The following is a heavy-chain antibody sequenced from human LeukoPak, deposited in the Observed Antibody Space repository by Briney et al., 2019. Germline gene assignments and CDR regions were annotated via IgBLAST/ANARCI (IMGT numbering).Heavy chain of an antibody. Sequence: KPGGSLRLSCAASGFTFSAYNMNWVRRAPGKGLEWVASIDTSSSYIFYADSVRGRFIISRDNAKNSLTLQMNSLRVEDAAVYYCARSQRASSWYIDEYWGQGTVVTVSS. CDR1: GFTFSAYN. D-gene: IGHD6-13*01. J-gene: IGHJ4*02. V-gene: IGHV3-21*01. CDR3: ARSQRASSWYIDEY. CDR2: IDTSSSYI.